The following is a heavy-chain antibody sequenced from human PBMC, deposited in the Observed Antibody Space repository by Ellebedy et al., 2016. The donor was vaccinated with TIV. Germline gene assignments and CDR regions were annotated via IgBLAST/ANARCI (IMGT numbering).Heavy chain of an antibody. V-gene: IGHV1-2*02. CDR2: LNPNSGAT. CDR1: RYTFTGYY. Sequence: ASVKVSXKASRYTFTGYYMHWVRQAPGQRLEWMGWLNPNSGATDYAQKFQDRVTMTRDTSISTAYMELSRMRSDDTAVYYCARGGGVVVTAIRSFDYWGQGTLVTVSS. D-gene: IGHD2-21*02. CDR3: ARGGGVVVTAIRSFDY. J-gene: IGHJ4*02.